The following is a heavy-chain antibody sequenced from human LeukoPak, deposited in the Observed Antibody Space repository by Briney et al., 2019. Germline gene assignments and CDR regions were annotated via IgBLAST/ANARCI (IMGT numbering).Heavy chain of an antibody. V-gene: IGHV3-7*01. CDR2: IKQDGSEK. CDR1: GFSFSSYW. CDR3: ARDGYLRGVDY. D-gene: IGHD3-10*01. Sequence: GGSLRLSCAACGFSFSSYWLTWVRQGRGKGLEWVANIKQDGSEKYYVDSLKGRFTISRDNAKNSLYLQMNSLRVEDTAVYYCARDGYLRGVDYWGQGTLVTVSS. J-gene: IGHJ4*02.